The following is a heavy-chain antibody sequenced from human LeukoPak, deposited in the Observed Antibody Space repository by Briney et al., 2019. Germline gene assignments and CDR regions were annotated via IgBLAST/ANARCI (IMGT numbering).Heavy chain of an antibody. D-gene: IGHD6-13*01. J-gene: IGHJ4*02. V-gene: IGHV3-30*04. CDR2: ISYGGSNK. Sequence: GGPLRLSCAASGFTFRSYAMHGVRQAPGKGLEWVAVISYGGSNKYYADSVKGRFTISRDNSKNTLYLQMNSLRAEDTAVYYCAREFEQQLVLDYWGQGTLVTVSS. CDR1: GFTFRSYA. CDR3: AREFEQQLVLDY.